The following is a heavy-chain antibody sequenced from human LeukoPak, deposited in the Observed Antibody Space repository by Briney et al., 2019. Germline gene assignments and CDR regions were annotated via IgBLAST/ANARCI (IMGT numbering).Heavy chain of an antibody. D-gene: IGHD2-15*01. CDR2: ISSSGSTI. Sequence: GGSLRLSCAASGFTFSDYYMSWIRQAPGKGLEWVSYISSSGSTIYYADSVKGRFTISRDNAKNSLYLQMNSLRAEDTAVYYCAKDPMVVAARGERWGQGTLVTVSS. J-gene: IGHJ4*02. CDR1: GFTFSDYY. V-gene: IGHV3-11*01. CDR3: AKDPMVVAARGER.